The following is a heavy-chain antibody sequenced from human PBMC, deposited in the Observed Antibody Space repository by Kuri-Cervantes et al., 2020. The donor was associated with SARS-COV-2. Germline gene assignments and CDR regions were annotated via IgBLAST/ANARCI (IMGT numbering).Heavy chain of an antibody. V-gene: IGHV3-30*18. CDR2: ISYDGSNK. CDR1: GFTFSSYG. CDR3: AKEERTAFDY. J-gene: IGHJ4*02. Sequence: GESLKSSCAASGFTFSSYGMHWVRQAPGKGLEWVAVISYDGSNKYYADSVKGRFTISRDNSKNTLYLQMNSLRAEDTAVYYCAKEERTAFDYWGQGTLVTVSS.